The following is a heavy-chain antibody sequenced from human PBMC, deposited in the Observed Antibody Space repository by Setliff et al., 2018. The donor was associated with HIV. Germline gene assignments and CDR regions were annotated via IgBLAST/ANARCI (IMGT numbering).Heavy chain of an antibody. CDR2: IYYSGSA. CDR3: ARGGTVSADFDS. D-gene: IGHD6-19*01. J-gene: IGHJ4*02. Sequence: SETLSLTCTVSRDSIRNGAYYWGWIRQPPGKGLEWIGGIYYSGSAYYNPSFKSRVTLSVDTSENQFSLRLSSVTAADTAVYFCARGGTVSADFDSWGQGTLVTVSS. V-gene: IGHV4-39*07. CDR1: RDSIRNGAYY.